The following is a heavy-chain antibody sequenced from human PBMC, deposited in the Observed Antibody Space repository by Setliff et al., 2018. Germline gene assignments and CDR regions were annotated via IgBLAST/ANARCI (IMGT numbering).Heavy chain of an antibody. V-gene: IGHV3-7*03. Sequence: GGSLRLSCAASGFTFSSYWMNWVRQAPGKGLGWVANIKQDGSDKYYVDSVKGRFTISRDNAKNSLSLQMNSLRAEDTAVYYCVRARTTNYDFWSGLNAFDIWGQGTMVTVSS. CDR2: IKQDGSDK. D-gene: IGHD3-3*01. J-gene: IGHJ3*02. CDR1: GFTFSSYW. CDR3: VRARTTNYDFWSGLNAFDI.